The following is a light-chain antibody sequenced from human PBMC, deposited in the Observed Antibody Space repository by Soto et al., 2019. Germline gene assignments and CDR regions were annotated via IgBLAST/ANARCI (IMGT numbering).Light chain of an antibody. CDR1: QGISNY. Sequence: DIQMTQSPSSLSASVGDRVTITCRASQGISNYLAWYQQKPGKVPKLLIYAASNLQSGVPSRFSGSGSGTAFTLTISILQTEDVATYYCQKYNSAPRTFGQGTKVEIK. V-gene: IGKV1-27*01. CDR3: QKYNSAPRT. J-gene: IGKJ1*01. CDR2: AAS.